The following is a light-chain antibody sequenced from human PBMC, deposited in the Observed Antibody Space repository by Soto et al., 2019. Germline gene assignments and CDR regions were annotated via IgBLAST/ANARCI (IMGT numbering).Light chain of an antibody. CDR3: QQYGSSSIT. V-gene: IGKV3-20*01. Sequence: EIVLTQSPATLSSFPGDRVTLSCRASQSVSSSYLAWYQQKPGQAPRLLIYGASSRATGIPDRFSGSGSGTDFTLTISRLEPEDFAVYYCQQYGSSSITFGQGTRLEIK. CDR1: QSVSSSY. J-gene: IGKJ5*01. CDR2: GAS.